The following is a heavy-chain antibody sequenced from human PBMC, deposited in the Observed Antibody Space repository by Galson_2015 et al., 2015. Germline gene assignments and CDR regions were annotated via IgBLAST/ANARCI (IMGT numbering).Heavy chain of an antibody. V-gene: IGHV5-51*01. CDR2: IYPGDSDA. J-gene: IGHJ4*02. CDR3: ARRDSGAWYFFDY. CDR1: GYTFTSYW. Sequence: QSGAEVKKPGESLKISCKGSGYTFTSYWIGWVRQMPGKGLEWMGIIYPGDSDAKYSPSFQGQVTISADKSISTAHLQWSSLKASDTAIYYCARRDSGAWYFFDYWGQGTLVTVSS. D-gene: IGHD6-19*01.